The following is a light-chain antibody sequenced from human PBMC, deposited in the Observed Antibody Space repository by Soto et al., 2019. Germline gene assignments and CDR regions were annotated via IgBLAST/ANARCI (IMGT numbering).Light chain of an antibody. Sequence: IVLTHSPCTLSLSPPERATLSCRASQSVSDRVVWYQQKSGQAPSLLIYAASTRAAGVPARFSGSGSGTEFTLTISSLQPDDFATYYCRHYNSYSEAVGQGTKVDIK. J-gene: IGKJ1*01. CDR1: QSVSDR. CDR2: AAS. V-gene: IGKV3-15*01. CDR3: RHYNSYSEA.